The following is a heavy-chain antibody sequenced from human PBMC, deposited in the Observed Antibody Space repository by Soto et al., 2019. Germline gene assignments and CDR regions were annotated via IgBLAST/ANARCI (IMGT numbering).Heavy chain of an antibody. CDR3: ARAKAMAGSFDT. V-gene: IGHV3-48*02. CDR2: ITSSSSTI. D-gene: IGHD2-8*01. J-gene: IGHJ5*02. Sequence: TGGSLRLSCAASGFTFSKYSMNWARQAPGKGLEWISYITSSSSTIYYADSVKGRFTISRDNAKNSLYLQMNSLRDEDTAMYYCARAKAMAGSFDTWGQGTLVTVSS. CDR1: GFTFSKYS.